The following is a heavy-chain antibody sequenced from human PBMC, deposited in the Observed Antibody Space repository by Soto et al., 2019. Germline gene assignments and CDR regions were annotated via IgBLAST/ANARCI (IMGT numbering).Heavy chain of an antibody. D-gene: IGHD1-20*01. CDR2: IWYDGSNK. CDR1: GFTFSSYG. Sequence: GGSLRLSCAASGFTFSSYGMHWVRQAPGKGLEWVAVIWYDGSNKYYADSVKGRFTISRDNSKNTLYLQMNSLRAEDTAVYYCARGRYDYYYYGMDVWGQGTTVTVSS. J-gene: IGHJ6*02. CDR3: ARGRYDYYYYGMDV. V-gene: IGHV3-33*01.